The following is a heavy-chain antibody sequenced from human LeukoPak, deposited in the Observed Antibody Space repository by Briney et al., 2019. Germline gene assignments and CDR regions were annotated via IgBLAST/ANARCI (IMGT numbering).Heavy chain of an antibody. Sequence: GGSLRLSCAASGFTFSSYGMSWVRQAPGKGLEWVSAISGSGGSTYYADSVKGRFTISRDNSKNTLYLQMNSLRAEDTAVYYCAKDAMITFGGVIVIPVDFDYWGQGTLVTVSS. CDR3: AKDAMITFGGVIVIPVDFDY. V-gene: IGHV3-23*01. D-gene: IGHD3-16*02. CDR2: ISGSGGST. CDR1: GFTFSSYG. J-gene: IGHJ4*02.